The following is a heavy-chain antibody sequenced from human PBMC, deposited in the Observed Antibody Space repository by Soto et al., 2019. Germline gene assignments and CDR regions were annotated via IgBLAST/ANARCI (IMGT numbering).Heavy chain of an antibody. Sequence: VKVSCKASGYTFTSYDINWVRQATGQGLEWMGWMNPNSGNTGCAQKFQGRVTMTRNTSISTAYMELSSLRSEDTAVYYCARGGRVVRGALRGVGWFDPWGQGTLVTVSS. J-gene: IGHJ5*02. V-gene: IGHV1-8*01. CDR2: MNPNSGNT. CDR3: ARGGRVVRGALRGVGWFDP. CDR1: GYTFTSYD. D-gene: IGHD3-10*01.